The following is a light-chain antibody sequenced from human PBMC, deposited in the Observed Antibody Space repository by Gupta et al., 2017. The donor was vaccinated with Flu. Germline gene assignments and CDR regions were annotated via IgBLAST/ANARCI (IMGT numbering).Light chain of an antibody. V-gene: IGLV1-51*02. Sequence: QSVLTQPPSVSAAPGQKVTISCSGSSSNIGNNYVSWYQQLPGTAPKLLIYENNKRPSGIPDRFSGSKSGTSATLSITGLQTGDDADYYCGTWDSSLSAVVFGGGTKLTVL. CDR2: ENN. J-gene: IGLJ2*01. CDR1: SSNIGNNY. CDR3: GTWDSSLSAVV.